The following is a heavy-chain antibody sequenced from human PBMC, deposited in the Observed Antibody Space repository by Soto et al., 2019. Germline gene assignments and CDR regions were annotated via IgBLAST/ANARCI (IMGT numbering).Heavy chain of an antibody. J-gene: IGHJ2*01. CDR2: ISYDGSNK. D-gene: IGHD4-4*01. CDR3: ARPLWRDDYNWGYFDL. Sequence: QVQLLESGGGVVQPGRSLRLSCAASGFTFSSYAMHWVRQAPGKGLEWVAVISYDGSNKYYADSVKGRFTISRDNSKNTLYLQMNSLRTEDTAVYYCARPLWRDDYNWGYFDLWGRCTLVTVSS. V-gene: IGHV3-30-3*01. CDR1: GFTFSSYA.